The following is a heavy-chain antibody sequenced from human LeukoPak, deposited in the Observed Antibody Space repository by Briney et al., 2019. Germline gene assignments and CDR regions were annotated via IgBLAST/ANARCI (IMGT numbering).Heavy chain of an antibody. CDR1: GGPISSYY. D-gene: IGHD4-17*01. Sequence: SETLSLTCTVSGGPISSYYWSWIRQPAGKGLEWIGRIYTSGSANYNPSLKSRVTMSVDTSKNQFSLRLSSVTAADTAVYYCARGATNTVPWYFDLWGRGTLVSVSS. CDR3: ARGATNTVPWYFDL. CDR2: IYTSGSA. V-gene: IGHV4-4*07. J-gene: IGHJ2*01.